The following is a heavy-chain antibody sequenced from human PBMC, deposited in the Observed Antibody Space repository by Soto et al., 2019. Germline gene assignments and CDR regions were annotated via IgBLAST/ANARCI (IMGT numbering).Heavy chain of an antibody. V-gene: IGHV4-38-2*02. Sequence: SETLSLTCAVSGYSISTGFNWGWIRQPPGKGLEWIGSIYHSGSTYYNLSLKSRVTISADTSKNQISLKLISVTAADTALYYCARDWGTGFYHIDSWGPGTLLTVSS. J-gene: IGHJ4*02. CDR2: IYHSGST. D-gene: IGHD6-19*01. CDR3: ARDWGTGFYHIDS. CDR1: GYSISTGFN.